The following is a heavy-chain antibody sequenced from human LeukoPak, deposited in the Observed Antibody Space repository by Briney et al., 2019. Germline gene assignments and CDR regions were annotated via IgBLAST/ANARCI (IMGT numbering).Heavy chain of an antibody. CDR3: AKDFDLWDCSGGSCPLDY. CDR2: MNPNSGNT. D-gene: IGHD2-15*01. V-gene: IGHV1-8*01. CDR1: GYTFTSYD. J-gene: IGHJ4*02. Sequence: ASVSVSCKASGYTFTSYDINCVRQAPGQGLEGMGWMNPNSGNTGYAQKFQGRVTMTRNTSISTAYMELSSLRAEDTAVYYCAKDFDLWDCSGGSCPLDYWGQGTLVTVSS.